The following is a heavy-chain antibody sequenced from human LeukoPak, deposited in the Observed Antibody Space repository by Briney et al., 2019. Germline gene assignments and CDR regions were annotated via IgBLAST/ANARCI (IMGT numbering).Heavy chain of an antibody. D-gene: IGHD6-19*01. CDR3: ARDRGIAVAGTSYFDY. J-gene: IGHJ4*02. Sequence: GASVKVSCKASGYTFTSYGISWVRQAPGQGLEWMGWISAYNGNTNYVQNLQGRVTMTTDTSTSTAYMELRSLRSDDTAVYYCARDRGIAVAGTSYFDYWGQGTLVTVSS. CDR1: GYTFTSYG. V-gene: IGHV1-18*01. CDR2: ISAYNGNT.